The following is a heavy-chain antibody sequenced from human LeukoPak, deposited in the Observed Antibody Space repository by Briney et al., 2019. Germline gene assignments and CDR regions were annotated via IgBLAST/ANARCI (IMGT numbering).Heavy chain of an antibody. CDR2: ISSDGSNK. J-gene: IGHJ4*02. Sequence: PGGSLRLSCAASKFTFSNYGMHWVRQAPGKGLEWVAVISSDGSNKYYADSVKGRFTISRDNSKNTLYLQMNSLRAEDTAVYYCVKRYSSSWCIDSWGQGTLVTVSS. D-gene: IGHD6-13*01. CDR3: VKRYSSSWCIDS. V-gene: IGHV3-30*18. CDR1: KFTFSNYG.